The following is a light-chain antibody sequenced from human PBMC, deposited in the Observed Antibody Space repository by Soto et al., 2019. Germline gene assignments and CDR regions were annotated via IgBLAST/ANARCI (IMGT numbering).Light chain of an antibody. V-gene: IGLV2-14*01. J-gene: IGLJ2*01. Sequence: QSALTQPASVSGSPGQSITISCTGTSSDVGGYNYVSWYQQHPGKAPKLMISEVSNRPPGVSNRFSGSKSGNTASLTLSGLQAEDEADYYCSPYTSSSTVVFGGGTKLTVL. CDR3: SPYTSSSTVV. CDR2: EVS. CDR1: SSDVGGYNY.